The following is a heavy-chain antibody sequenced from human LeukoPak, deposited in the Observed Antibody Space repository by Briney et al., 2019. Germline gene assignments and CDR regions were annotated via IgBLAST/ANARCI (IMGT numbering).Heavy chain of an antibody. Sequence: GGSLRLSCAASGFTFSGYWMHWVRQGPGKGLVWVSRMNSDGSSTSYADSVKGRFTISRDNAENTLYLQMNSLRADDTAVYYCAQGVPGFSGSVGFDYWGQGTLVTVSS. CDR3: AQGVPGFSGSVGFDY. CDR2: MNSDGSST. V-gene: IGHV3-74*01. J-gene: IGHJ4*02. CDR1: GFTFSGYW. D-gene: IGHD6-19*01.